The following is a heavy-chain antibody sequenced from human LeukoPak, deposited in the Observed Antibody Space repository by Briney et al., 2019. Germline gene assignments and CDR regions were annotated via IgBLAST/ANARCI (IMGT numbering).Heavy chain of an antibody. CDR3: AKDPFDY. CDR1: GFTFSSYG. J-gene: IGHJ4*02. Sequence: GGSLRLSCEASGFTFSSYGMHWVRQAPGKGLEWVAVISYDGSNKYYADSVKGRFTISRDNSKNTLYLQMNSLRAEDTAVYYCAKDPFDYWGQGTLVTVSS. CDR2: ISYDGSNK. V-gene: IGHV3-30*18.